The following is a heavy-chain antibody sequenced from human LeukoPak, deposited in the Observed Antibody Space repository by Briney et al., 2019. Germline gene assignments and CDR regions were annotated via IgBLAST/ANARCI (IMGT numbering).Heavy chain of an antibody. CDR3: ARAHGRITRDAYFDY. Sequence: PGGSLRLSCVASRFSVSSNYMSWVRQAPGKGLTWVSVIYSSGSTYYADSVKGRFAISRDDSKNTLHLQMDSLRAEDTAIYYCARAHGRITRDAYFDYWGQGTLVTVSS. CDR2: IYSSGST. CDR1: RFSVSSNY. J-gene: IGHJ4*02. V-gene: IGHV3-53*01. D-gene: IGHD3-10*01.